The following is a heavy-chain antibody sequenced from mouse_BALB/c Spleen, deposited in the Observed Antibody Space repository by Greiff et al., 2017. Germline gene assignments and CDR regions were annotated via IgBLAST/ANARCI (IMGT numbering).Heavy chain of an antibody. CDR2: INPGSGGT. CDR3: ATNYYGSRAFDY. CDR1: GYAFTNYL. D-gene: IGHD1-1*01. V-gene: IGHV1-54*01. J-gene: IGHJ2*01. Sequence: VQLQQSGAELVRPGTSVKVSCKASGYAFTNYLIEWVKQRPGQGLEWIGVINPGSGGTNYNEKFKGKATLTADKSSSTAYMQLSSLTSDDSAVYFCATNYYGSRAFDYWGQGTTLTVSS.